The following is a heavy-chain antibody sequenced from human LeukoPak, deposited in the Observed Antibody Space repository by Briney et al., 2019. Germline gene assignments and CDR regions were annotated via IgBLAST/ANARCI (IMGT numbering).Heavy chain of an antibody. V-gene: IGHV4-59*12. CDR3: AREYSSSWYRWFDP. D-gene: IGHD6-13*01. Sequence: PSETLSLTCTVSGGSISSYYWSWIRQPPGKGLEWIGYLYYSGSTNYNPSLKSRVSISVGTSKNQFSLKLSSVTAADTAVYFCAREYSSSWYRWFDPWGQGTLVTVSS. J-gene: IGHJ5*02. CDR2: LYYSGST. CDR1: GGSISSYY.